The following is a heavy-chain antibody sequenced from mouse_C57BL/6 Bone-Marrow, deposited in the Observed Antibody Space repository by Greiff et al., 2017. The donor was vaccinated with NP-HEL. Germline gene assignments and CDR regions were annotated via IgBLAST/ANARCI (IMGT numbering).Heavy chain of an antibody. D-gene: IGHD2-12*01. J-gene: IGHJ3*01. CDR2: INPNYGPT. V-gene: IGHV1-39*01. CDR1: GYSFTDYN. CDR3: ARMGGIYDAD. Sequence: LQESGPELVKPGASVKISCKASGYSFTDYNMNWVKQSHGKSLEWIGVINPNYGPTSYNQQFNGKATLTVDQSSSTAYMLINSRTSDDSAVKYCARMGGIYDADWGKGVLVTVSA.